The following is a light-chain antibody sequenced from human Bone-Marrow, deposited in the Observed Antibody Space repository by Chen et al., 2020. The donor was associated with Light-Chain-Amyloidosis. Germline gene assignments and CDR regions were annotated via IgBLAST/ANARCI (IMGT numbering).Light chain of an antibody. CDR2: DDS. Sequence: SYVVTQPPSVSEAPGQTAPITCGGNNIGRKGVLWYQKKPGQAPVLVVYDDSDRLSGLPERFSGSNCGKTATLTISSVEAGDEADYYCQVWDISSDQVVFGGGTKLTVL. V-gene: IGLV3-21*02. J-gene: IGLJ2*01. CDR1: NIGRKG. CDR3: QVWDISSDQVV.